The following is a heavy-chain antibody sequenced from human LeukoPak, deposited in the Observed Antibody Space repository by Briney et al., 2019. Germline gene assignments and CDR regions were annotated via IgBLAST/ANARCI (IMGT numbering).Heavy chain of an antibody. D-gene: IGHD6-19*01. CDR2: ISGTSNTI. CDR3: ARDLGSYSSGWYMGFDY. Sequence: GGSLRLSGAASGFTFSSYGMNWVRQAPGKGLEWVSYISGTSNTIYYADSVKGRFTISRDNAKNSLYLQVNSLRAEDTAIYYCARDLGSYSSGWYMGFDYWGQGTLVTVSS. CDR1: GFTFSSYG. J-gene: IGHJ4*02. V-gene: IGHV3-48*01.